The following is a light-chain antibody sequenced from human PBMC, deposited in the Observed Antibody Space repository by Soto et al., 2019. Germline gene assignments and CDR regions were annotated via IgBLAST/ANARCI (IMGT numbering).Light chain of an antibody. CDR2: DAS. J-gene: IGKJ1*01. CDR3: QQYNNWPRT. Sequence: EIVMTQSPATLSVSPGERATLSCRASQSVSSNLAWYQQKLGQAPRLLIYDASNRATDIPARFSGSGSGTDFTLTISSLQSEDFAVYYCQQYNNWPRTFGQGTKVDIK. V-gene: IGKV3D-15*01. CDR1: QSVSSN.